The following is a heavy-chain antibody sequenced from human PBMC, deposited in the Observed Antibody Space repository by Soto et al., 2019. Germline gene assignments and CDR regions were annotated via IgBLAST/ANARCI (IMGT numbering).Heavy chain of an antibody. V-gene: IGHV4-59*01. J-gene: IGHJ6*02. CDR2: IYYTGST. CDR1: GGSISSYY. Sequence: SETLSLTCTVSGGSISSYYWSWIRQPPGKGLEWIGYIYYTGSTNYNPSLKSRVTISVDTSQNQFSLKLSSVTAADAAVYFCARDRNPGVYSYCYYYGMDVWGQGTTVTVSS. CDR3: ARDRNPGVYSYCYYYGMDV. D-gene: IGHD4-4*01.